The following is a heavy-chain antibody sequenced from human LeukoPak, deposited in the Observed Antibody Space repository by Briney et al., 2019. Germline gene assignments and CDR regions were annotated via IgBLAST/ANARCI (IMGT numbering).Heavy chain of an antibody. D-gene: IGHD3-3*01. Sequence: ASVKVSCKASGYTFTNYDINWVRQAPGQGLEWMGTMHPTGDSTNYAQKFQGRVTLTRDTSTGTFYMELSSLTSEDTAVYYCARHDFDLPMIYSFFVHWGQGTLVTVSS. J-gene: IGHJ5*02. V-gene: IGHV1-46*01. CDR2: MHPTGDST. CDR3: ARHDFDLPMIYSFFVH. CDR1: GYTFTNYD.